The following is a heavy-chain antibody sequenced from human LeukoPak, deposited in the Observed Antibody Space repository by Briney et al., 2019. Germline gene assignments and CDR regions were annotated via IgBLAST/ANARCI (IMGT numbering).Heavy chain of an antibody. J-gene: IGHJ4*02. Sequence: PSETLSLTCAVSSYSISSGYYWGWIRQPPGKGLEWIGSIYHSGTTYYSPSLKSRVTISVDTSKNQFSLKLSSVTAADTAVYYCARHLPLQYYFDYWGQGTLVTVSS. CDR3: ARHLPLQYYFDY. CDR1: SYSISSGYY. D-gene: IGHD5-24*01. CDR2: IYHSGTT. V-gene: IGHV4-38-2*01.